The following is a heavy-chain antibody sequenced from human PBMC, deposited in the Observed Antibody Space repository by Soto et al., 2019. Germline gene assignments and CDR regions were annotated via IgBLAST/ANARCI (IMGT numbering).Heavy chain of an antibody. J-gene: IGHJ4*02. Sequence: GGSLRLSCAASGFTFSSYAMHWVRQAPSKGLEWVAVISYDGSNKYYADSVKGRFTISRDNSKNTLYLQMNSLRAEDTAVYYCARDAHCSGGSCYSGWSDYWGQGTLVTVSS. CDR2: ISYDGSNK. CDR1: GFTFSSYA. CDR3: ARDAHCSGGSCYSGWSDY. D-gene: IGHD2-15*01. V-gene: IGHV3-30-3*01.